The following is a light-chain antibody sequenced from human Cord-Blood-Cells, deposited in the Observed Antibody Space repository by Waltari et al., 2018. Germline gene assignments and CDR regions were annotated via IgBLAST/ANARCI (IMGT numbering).Light chain of an antibody. J-gene: IGLJ3*02. V-gene: IGLV3-19*01. CDR3: NSRDSSGNQRV. CDR1: SLRSYY. CDR2: GKN. Sequence: SSELTQDPAVSVALGQTVRITCQGDSLRSYYASWYQQKPGQAPVLVIYGKNNRPSGIPHRFSGSSSGNTASLTITGAQAEDEADYYCNSRDSSGNQRVFGGGTKLTVL.